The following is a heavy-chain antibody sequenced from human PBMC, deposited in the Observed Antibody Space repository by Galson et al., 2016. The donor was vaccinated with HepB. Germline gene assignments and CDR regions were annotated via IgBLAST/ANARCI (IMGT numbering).Heavy chain of an antibody. CDR1: GFTFSSYA. Sequence: SLRLSCAASGFTFSSYAISWVRQAPGKGLEWVSAISGSGGSTYYAESVKGRFTISRDNSKNTLYLQMNSLRAEDTAVYYCTKEGSTVTTPYVTYWGQGTPVTVSS. CDR3: TKEGSTVTTPYVTY. V-gene: IGHV3-23*01. J-gene: IGHJ4*02. D-gene: IGHD4-17*01. CDR2: ISGSGGST.